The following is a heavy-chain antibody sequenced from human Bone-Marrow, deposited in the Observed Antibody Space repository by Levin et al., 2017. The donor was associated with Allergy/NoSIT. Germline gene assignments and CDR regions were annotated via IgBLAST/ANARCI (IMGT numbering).Heavy chain of an antibody. D-gene: IGHD3-22*01. J-gene: IGHJ4*02. CDR1: GFTFSSYA. Sequence: AGGSLRLSCAISGFTFSSYAMSWVRQAPGKGLEWVSAISGSGGSTYYADSVKGRFTISRDNSKNTLYLQMNSLRAEDTAVYYCAKDAWTGDSSGQVDYWGQGTLVTVSS. CDR2: ISGSGGST. V-gene: IGHV3-23*01. CDR3: AKDAWTGDSSGQVDY.